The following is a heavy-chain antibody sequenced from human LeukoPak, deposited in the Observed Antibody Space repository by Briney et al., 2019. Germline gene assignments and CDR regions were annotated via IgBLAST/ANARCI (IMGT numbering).Heavy chain of an antibody. CDR3: AKDKSVEVTSLWY. J-gene: IGHJ4*02. Sequence: GGSLRLSCAASGFTFSSYGMHWVRQAPGKGLEWVAVISYDGSNKYYADSVKGRFTISRDNSKNTLYLQMNSLRAEDTAVYHCAKDKSVEVTSLWYWGQGTLVTVSS. D-gene: IGHD2-21*02. CDR2: ISYDGSNK. V-gene: IGHV3-30*18. CDR1: GFTFSSYG.